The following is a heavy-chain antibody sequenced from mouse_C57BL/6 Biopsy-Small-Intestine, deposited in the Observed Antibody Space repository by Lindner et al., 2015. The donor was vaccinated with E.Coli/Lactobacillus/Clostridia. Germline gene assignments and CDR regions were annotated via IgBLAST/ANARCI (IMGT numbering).Heavy chain of an antibody. J-gene: IGHJ2*01. D-gene: IGHD4-1*01. Sequence: VQLQESGGDLVKPGGSLKLSCAASGFTFSDYGMHWVRQAPEKGLEWVAYIDSGSSTIYYADTLKGRFTISRDNAENTLFLQMTSLRSEDTAMYYCSRGTGRGLDYWGQGTTLTVSS. V-gene: IGHV5-17*01. CDR1: GFTFSDYG. CDR2: IDSGSSTI. CDR3: SRGTGRGLDY.